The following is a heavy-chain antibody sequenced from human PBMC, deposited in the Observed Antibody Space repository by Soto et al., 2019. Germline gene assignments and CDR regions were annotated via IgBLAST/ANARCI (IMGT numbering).Heavy chain of an antibody. CDR2: MNPNSGNT. J-gene: IGHJ6*03. V-gene: IGHV1-8*01. CDR3: ARKGTRSGYYYYYMDV. D-gene: IGHD3-10*01. Sequence: ALVKVSCKASGYTFTSYDINWVRQATGQGLEWMGWMNPNSGNTGYAQKFQGRVTMTRNTSISTAYMELSSLRSEDTAVYYCARKGTRSGYYYYYMDVWGKGTTVTVSS. CDR1: GYTFTSYD.